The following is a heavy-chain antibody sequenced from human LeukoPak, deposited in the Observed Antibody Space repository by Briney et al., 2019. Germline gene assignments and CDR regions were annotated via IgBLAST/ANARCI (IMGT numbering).Heavy chain of an antibody. D-gene: IGHD2/OR15-2a*01. V-gene: IGHV3-30*02. Sequence: GGSLRLSCAASGFTFSSYGMHWVRQAPGKGLEWVAFIRYDGSNKYYADSVKGRFTISRDNSKNTLYLQMNSLRAEDTAVYYCAKSGSPNINWFDPWGQGTLVTVSS. J-gene: IGHJ5*02. CDR3: AKSGSPNINWFDP. CDR2: IRYDGSNK. CDR1: GFTFSSYG.